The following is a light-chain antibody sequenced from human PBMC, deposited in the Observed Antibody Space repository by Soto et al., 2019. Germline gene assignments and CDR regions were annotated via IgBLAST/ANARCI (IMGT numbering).Light chain of an antibody. CDR1: QGIGSA. Sequence: AIQLTQSPSSLSASVGDRVSITCRASQGIGSALAWYQLKPGAAPALLIYDASKLQTGVPSRFSGGGSGTHFTFTISNLQPEDIATYYCQHYDNLPRYTFGLGTKVDIK. V-gene: IGKV1D-13*01. CDR2: DAS. J-gene: IGKJ2*01. CDR3: QHYDNLPRYT.